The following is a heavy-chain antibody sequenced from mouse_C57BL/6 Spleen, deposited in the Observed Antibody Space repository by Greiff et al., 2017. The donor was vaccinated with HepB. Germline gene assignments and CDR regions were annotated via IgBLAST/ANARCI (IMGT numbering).Heavy chain of an antibody. CDR2: IRSKSNNYAT. V-gene: IGHV10-1*01. D-gene: IGHD1-1*01. CDR1: GFSFNTYA. Sequence: VQLVESGGGLVQPKGSLKLSCAASGFSFNTYAMNWVRQAPGKGLEWVARIRSKSNNYATYYADSVKDRFTISRDDSESMLYLQMNNLKTEDTAMYYCVRDYGSSPWFAYWGQGTLVTVSA. J-gene: IGHJ3*01. CDR3: VRDYGSSPWFAY.